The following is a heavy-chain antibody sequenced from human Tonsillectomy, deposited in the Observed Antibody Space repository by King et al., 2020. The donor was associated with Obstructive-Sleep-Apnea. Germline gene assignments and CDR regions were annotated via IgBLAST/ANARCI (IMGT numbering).Heavy chain of an antibody. CDR2: IKSHSDGGTA. CDR1: GFVFPNAW. J-gene: IGHJ4*02. D-gene: IGHD5-12*01. Sequence: VQLVESGGGLVKPGGSLTLACVASGFVFPNAWMRLVRQAPGKGLEWVGRIKSHSDGGTAVYASPVEGRFTISRDDSKNTLFLQMISLKTEDTAVYYCTTDPGYSNLWGQGTLVLVSS. V-gene: IGHV3-15*01. CDR3: TTDPGYSNL.